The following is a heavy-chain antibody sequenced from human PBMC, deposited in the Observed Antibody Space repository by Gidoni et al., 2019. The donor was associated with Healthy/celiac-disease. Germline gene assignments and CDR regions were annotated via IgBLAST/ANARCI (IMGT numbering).Heavy chain of an antibody. CDR1: GFTVGDYA. CDR2: IRIKAYGGTT. CDR3: TRDTPDYDTLPVAFDI. J-gene: IGHJ3*02. Sequence: EVQLVESGGGWVKPGRSLRLSCTASGFTVGDYAMSWFRQAPGKGLWLVGFIRIKAYGGTTEYAASVKGRFTISRDDSKSIAYLQMNSLKTEDTAVYYCTRDTPDYDTLPVAFDIWGQGTMVTVSS. V-gene: IGHV3-49*05. D-gene: IGHD3-9*01.